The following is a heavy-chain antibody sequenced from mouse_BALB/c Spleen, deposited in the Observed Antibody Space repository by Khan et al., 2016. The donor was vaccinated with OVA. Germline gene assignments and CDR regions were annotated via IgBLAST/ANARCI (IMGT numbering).Heavy chain of an antibody. V-gene: IGHV2-9*02. J-gene: IGHJ3*01. CDR1: GFSLTSYG. D-gene: IGHD1-1*01. Sequence: QVQLKESGPGLVAPSQTLSITCTVSGFSLTSYGVHCVRQPPGKGLEWLGVIWAGGSTNHNSALMSRLSISKDNSKSQVFVKMNSMQTDDTAMYYCARAFYYGAWFAYWGQGTLVTVSA. CDR3: ARAFYYGAWFAY. CDR2: IWAGGST.